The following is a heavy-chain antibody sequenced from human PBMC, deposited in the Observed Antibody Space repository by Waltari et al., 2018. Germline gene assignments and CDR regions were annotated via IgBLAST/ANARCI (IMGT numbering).Heavy chain of an antibody. Sequence: EVQLVESGGGLVQPGGSLRLSCAASGFTFSDHYMDWVRQAPGKGLEWVGRTRNKANSYTTEYAASVKGRFTISRDDSKNSLYLQMNSLKTEDTAVYYCARVGVVGATGTFDIWGQGTMVTVSS. CDR1: GFTFSDHY. CDR3: ARVGVVGATGTFDI. D-gene: IGHD1-26*01. J-gene: IGHJ3*02. V-gene: IGHV3-72*01. CDR2: TRNKANSYTT.